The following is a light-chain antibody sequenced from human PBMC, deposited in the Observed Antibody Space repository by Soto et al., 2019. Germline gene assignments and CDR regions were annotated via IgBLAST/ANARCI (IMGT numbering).Light chain of an antibody. Sequence: DIQMTQSPSTLSASVGDRVIITCRASQSLNSWLAWYQQKPGKAPTVLIYKASTLGSGVPSRFSGSGSGTEFPLAISSLQPDDFATYYCLQYITYPLTFGGGTKVEIK. CDR3: LQYITYPLT. CDR2: KAS. J-gene: IGKJ4*01. CDR1: QSLNSW. V-gene: IGKV1-5*03.